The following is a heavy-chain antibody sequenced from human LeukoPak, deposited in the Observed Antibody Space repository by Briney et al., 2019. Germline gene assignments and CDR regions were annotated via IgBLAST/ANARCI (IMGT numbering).Heavy chain of an antibody. CDR1: GFSFSDYG. CDR2: IRGDGDT. V-gene: IGHV3-23*01. D-gene: IGHD1-1*01. CDR3: AKANWVSNADAVW. Sequence: PGGSLRLACAASGFSFSDYGMSWVRQAPGRGPGWVSSIRGDGDTFYADSVKGRFTLSRDDSRNTVYLQLNNLIVEDTAIYYCAKANWVSNADAVWWGQGTQVTVSS. J-gene: IGHJ4*02.